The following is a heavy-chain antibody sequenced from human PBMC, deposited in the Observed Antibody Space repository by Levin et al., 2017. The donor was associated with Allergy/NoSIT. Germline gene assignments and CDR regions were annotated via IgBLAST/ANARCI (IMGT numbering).Heavy chain of an antibody. J-gene: IGHJ6*02. CDR2: IIPIFGTA. Sequence: SVKVSCKASGGTFSSYAISWVRQAPGQGLEWMGGIIPIFGTANYAQKFQGRVTITADESTSTAYMELSSLRSEDTAVYYCARNPYDVWSGYPAPYYYYYGMDGWGQGTTVTVSS. CDR1: GGTFSSYA. CDR3: ARNPYDVWSGYPAPYYYYYGMDG. V-gene: IGHV1-69*13. D-gene: IGHD3-3*01.